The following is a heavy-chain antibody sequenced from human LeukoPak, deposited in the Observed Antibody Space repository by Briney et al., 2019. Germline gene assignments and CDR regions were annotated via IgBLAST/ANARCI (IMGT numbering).Heavy chain of an antibody. D-gene: IGHD3-22*01. Sequence: ASVKVSCKASGGTFSSYAISWVRQAPGQGLEWMGGIIPIFGTANYAQKFQGRVTITADESTSTAYMVLSSLRSEDTAVYYCASYYYDSSGHDYWGQGTLVTVSS. V-gene: IGHV1-69*01. CDR2: IIPIFGTA. CDR3: ASYYYDSSGHDY. CDR1: GGTFSSYA. J-gene: IGHJ4*02.